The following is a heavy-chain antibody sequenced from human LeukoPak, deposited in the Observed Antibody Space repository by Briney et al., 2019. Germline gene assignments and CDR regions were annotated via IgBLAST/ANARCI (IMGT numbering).Heavy chain of an antibody. CDR3: ASGHNSGWGYFDY. CDR1: GDSISSYF. V-gene: IGHV4-59*01. J-gene: IGHJ4*02. CDR2: VHDSGST. D-gene: IGHD6-19*01. Sequence: SETLSLTCTVSGDSISSYFWTWIRQSPGKGLEWIGYVHDSGSTNYNPSLESRVTISADTSKNQFSLKLTSVTAADTAVYYCASGHNSGWGYFDYWGQGSLVTVSS.